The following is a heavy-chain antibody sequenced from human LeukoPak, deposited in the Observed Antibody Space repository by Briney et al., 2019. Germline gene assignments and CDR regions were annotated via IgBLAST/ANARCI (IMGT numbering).Heavy chain of an antibody. D-gene: IGHD3-22*01. V-gene: IGHV4-30-4*01. CDR3: ARPYYYDSRIDP. Sequence: SETLSLTCTVSGGSISSGDYYRSWIRQPPGKGLEWIGYIYYSGSTYYNPSLKSRVTISVDTSKNQLSLKLTSVTAADTAVYYCARPYYYDSRIDPWGQGTLATVSS. CDR1: GGSISSGDYY. J-gene: IGHJ5*02. CDR2: IYYSGST.